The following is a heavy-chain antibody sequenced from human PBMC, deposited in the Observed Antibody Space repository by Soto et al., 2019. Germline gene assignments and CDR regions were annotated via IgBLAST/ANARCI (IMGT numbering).Heavy chain of an antibody. Sequence: ASVKVSCKASGYTFTSYDINWVRQATGQGLEWMGWMNPNSGNTGYAQKFQGRVTMTRNTSISTAYMELSSLRSEDTAVYYCARGQVGSSYYYGSGPYWGQGTLVTVSS. CDR3: ARGQVGSSYYYGSGPY. V-gene: IGHV1-8*01. CDR2: MNPNSGNT. D-gene: IGHD3-10*01. J-gene: IGHJ4*02. CDR1: GYTFTSYD.